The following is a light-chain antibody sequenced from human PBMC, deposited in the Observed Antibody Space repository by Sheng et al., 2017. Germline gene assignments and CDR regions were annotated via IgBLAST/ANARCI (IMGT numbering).Light chain of an antibody. CDR2: DDV. Sequence: SYVLTQPPSLSVAPGKTARISCAGDNIGTTTVHWYQQKPGQAPVLVVYDDVSRPSGIPDRFSASNSGNTATLTITGVEAGDEADYYCQVWNSRIDLLVFGGGTKLAVL. CDR1: NIGTTT. CDR3: QVWNSRIDLLV. V-gene: IGLV3-21*03. J-gene: IGLJ2*01.